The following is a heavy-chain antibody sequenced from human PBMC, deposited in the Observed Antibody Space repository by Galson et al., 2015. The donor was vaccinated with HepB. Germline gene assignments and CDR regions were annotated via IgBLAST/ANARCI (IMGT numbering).Heavy chain of an antibody. CDR3: AKGGGNSGSYGLDY. Sequence: SLRLSCAASGFTFSSYAMSWVRQAPGKGLEWDSAISGSGGSTYYADSVKGRFTISRDNSKNTLYLQMNSLRAEDTAVYYCAKGGGNSGSYGLDYWGQGTLVTVSS. V-gene: IGHV3-23*01. J-gene: IGHJ4*02. CDR2: ISGSGGST. D-gene: IGHD1-26*01. CDR1: GFTFSSYA.